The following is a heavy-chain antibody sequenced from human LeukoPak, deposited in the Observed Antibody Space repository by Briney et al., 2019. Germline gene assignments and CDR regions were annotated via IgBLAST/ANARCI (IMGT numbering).Heavy chain of an antibody. J-gene: IGHJ5*02. CDR3: ARDWWAGT. V-gene: IGHV1-69*04. CDR1: GGTFSSYA. CDR2: IIPILGIA. Sequence: SVKVSCKASGGTFSSYAISWVRQAPGQGLEWMGRIIPILGIANYAQKLQDRVTMTRDTSTSTVYMELRSLTSDDTAVYYCARDWWAGTWGQGTLVTVSS. D-gene: IGHD2-15*01.